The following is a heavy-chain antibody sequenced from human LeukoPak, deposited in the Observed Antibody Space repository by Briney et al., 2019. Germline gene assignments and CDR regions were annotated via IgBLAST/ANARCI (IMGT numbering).Heavy chain of an antibody. D-gene: IGHD3-9*01. CDR3: ARDPYYDILTGYPGAFDI. Sequence: GGSLRLSCAASGFTVSSNYMSWVRQAPGKGLEWVSVIYSGGSTYYADSVKGRFTISRDNSKNTLYLQMNSLRAEDTAVYYCARDPYYDILTGYPGAFDIWGQGTIVTVSS. V-gene: IGHV3-53*01. CDR2: IYSGGST. CDR1: GFTVSSNY. J-gene: IGHJ3*02.